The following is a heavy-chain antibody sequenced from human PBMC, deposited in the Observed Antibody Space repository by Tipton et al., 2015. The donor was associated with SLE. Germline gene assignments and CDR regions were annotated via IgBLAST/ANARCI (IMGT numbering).Heavy chain of an antibody. CDR3: ARLNYYGSGSDAFDI. D-gene: IGHD3-10*01. Sequence: TLSLTCAVYGGSFSSHSWSWIRQPPGKGLEWIGHIYKSGSTNYRPSLKSRVTISVDTSKSQFSLKLRFLTAADTAMYYCARLNYYGSGSDAFDIWGQGTIVTVSS. J-gene: IGHJ3*02. CDR1: GGSFSSHS. CDR2: IYKSGST. V-gene: IGHV4-4*09.